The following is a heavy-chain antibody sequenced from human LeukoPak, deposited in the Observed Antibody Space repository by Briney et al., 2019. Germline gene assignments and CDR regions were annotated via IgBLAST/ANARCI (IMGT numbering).Heavy chain of an antibody. Sequence: SETLSLPCTVSGGFISSSSYYWGWIRQPPGKGLEWIGSIYYSGSTYYNPSLKSRVTISVDTSKNQFSLKLSSVTAADTAVYYCARQVPVVVVAATPNWFDPWGQGTLVTASS. CDR3: ARQVPVVVVAATPNWFDP. J-gene: IGHJ5*02. V-gene: IGHV4-39*01. D-gene: IGHD2-15*01. CDR2: IYYSGST. CDR1: GGFISSSSYY.